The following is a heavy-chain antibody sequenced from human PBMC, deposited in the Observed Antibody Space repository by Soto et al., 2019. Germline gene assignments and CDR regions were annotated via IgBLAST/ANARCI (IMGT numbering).Heavy chain of an antibody. V-gene: IGHV4-39*01. D-gene: IGHD3-10*01. CDR1: GGSISSSSYY. J-gene: IGHJ3*02. CDR3: ARILAGRPYAFDI. CDR2: IYYSGST. Sequence: QLQLQESGPGLVKPSETLSLTCTVSGGSISSSSYYWGWIRQPPGKGLEWIGSIYYSGSTYYNPSLKSRVTISVDTSKNQFSLKVSSVTAADTAVYYCARILAGRPYAFDIWGQGTMVTVSS.